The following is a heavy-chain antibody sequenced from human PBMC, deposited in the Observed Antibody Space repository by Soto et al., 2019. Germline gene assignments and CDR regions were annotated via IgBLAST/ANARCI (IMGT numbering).Heavy chain of an antibody. CDR1: GFTFSDHY. V-gene: IGHV3-72*01. CDR2: TRKKANSYTT. D-gene: IGHD3-9*01. J-gene: IGHJ4*02. Sequence: GGSLRLSCAASGFTFSDHYMDWVRQAPGKGLEWVGRTRKKANSYTTEYAASVKGRFAISRDDSKNSLYLQMNSLKTEDTAVYYCARTSADYYLDYWGQGTLVTVSS. CDR3: ARTSADYYLDY.